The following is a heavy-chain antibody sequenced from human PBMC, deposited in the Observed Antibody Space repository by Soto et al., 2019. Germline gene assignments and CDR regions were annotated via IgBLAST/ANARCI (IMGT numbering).Heavy chain of an antibody. J-gene: IGHJ6*02. D-gene: IGHD4-4*01. CDR3: ARDRGATVTYGMDV. Sequence: EVQLVESGGGLIQPGGSLRLSCAASGFTVSSNYMSWVRQAPGKGLEWVSVIYSGGSTYYADSVKGRFTISRDNSKNPLYLQINSLRAEDTAVYYCARDRGATVTYGMDVWGQGTTVTVSS. CDR2: IYSGGST. CDR1: GFTVSSNY. V-gene: IGHV3-53*01.